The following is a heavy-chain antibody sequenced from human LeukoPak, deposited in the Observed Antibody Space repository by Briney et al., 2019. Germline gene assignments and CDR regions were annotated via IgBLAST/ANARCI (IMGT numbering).Heavy chain of an antibody. CDR1: GFTFSNYG. CDR3: AKEYTNSADYFDY. D-gene: IGHD4-11*01. V-gene: IGHV3-30*18. Sequence: GRSLRLSCAASGFTFSNYGMHWVRQAPGKGLEWVAVISYDGRKQYYADSVKGRFTISRDNSMHTVSLQLNSLRTADTAIYFCAKEYTNSADYFDYCGQGTLVTVSS. J-gene: IGHJ4*02. CDR2: ISYDGRKQ.